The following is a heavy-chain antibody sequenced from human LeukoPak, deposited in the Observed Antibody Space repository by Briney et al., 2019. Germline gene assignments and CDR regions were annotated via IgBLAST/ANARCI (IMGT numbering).Heavy chain of an antibody. CDR1: GYTLTELS. D-gene: IGHD6-19*01. CDR3: ATRSEAVADPNDAFDI. CDR2: FDPEDGET. Sequence: ASVKVSCKVSGYTLTELSMHWVRQAPGKGLEWMGGFDPEDGETIYAQKFQGRVTMTEDTSTDTAYMELSSLRSEDTAVCYCATRSEAVADPNDAFDIWGQGTMVTVSS. J-gene: IGHJ3*02. V-gene: IGHV1-24*01.